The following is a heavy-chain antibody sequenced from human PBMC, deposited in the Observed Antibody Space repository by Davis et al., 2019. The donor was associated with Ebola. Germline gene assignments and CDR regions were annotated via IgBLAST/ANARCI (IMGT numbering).Heavy chain of an antibody. CDR3: AKDLRTLRFLEWLPSFDY. V-gene: IGHV3-23*01. J-gene: IGHJ4*02. Sequence: GESLKISCETSGFIFRNYVMSWVRQAPGKGLEWVSTFGTVGDTYYADSVKGRFAMSRDNSRSTLYLQMNSLRAEDTAVYYCAKDLRTLRFLEWLPSFDYWGQGTLVTVSS. CDR1: GFIFRNYV. D-gene: IGHD3-3*01. CDR2: FGTVGDT.